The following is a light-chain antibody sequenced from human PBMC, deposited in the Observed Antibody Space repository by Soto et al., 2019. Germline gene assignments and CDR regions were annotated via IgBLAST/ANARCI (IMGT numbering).Light chain of an antibody. J-gene: IGKJ2*01. Sequence: DMVLTQSPGTLSLSPGETATLSCRASQTVRSSYLAWYQRKPGQAPRLLIYAASSRATGIPDRFSGSGSGTDFTLTISRLEPGDFAVYYCHQYGSSRNTFGRGTKVDIK. CDR2: AAS. CDR1: QTVRSSY. V-gene: IGKV3-20*01. CDR3: HQYGSSRNT.